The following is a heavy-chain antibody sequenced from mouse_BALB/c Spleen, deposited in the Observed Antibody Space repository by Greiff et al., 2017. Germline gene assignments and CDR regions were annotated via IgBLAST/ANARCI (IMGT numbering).Heavy chain of an antibody. CDR3: AREGNRDYCDY. Sequence: EVKLQESGAELVKPGASVKLSCTASGFNIKDTYMHWVKQRPEQGLEWIGRIDPANGNTKYDPKFQGKATITADTSSNTAYLKLSSLTSEDTAVYYCAREGNRDYCDYGGKGTTLTVSS. V-gene: IGHV14-3*02. CDR1: GFNIKDTY. CDR2: IDPANGNT. J-gene: IGHJ2*01.